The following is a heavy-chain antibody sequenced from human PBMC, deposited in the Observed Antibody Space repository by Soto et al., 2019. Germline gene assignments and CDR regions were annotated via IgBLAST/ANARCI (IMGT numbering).Heavy chain of an antibody. CDR1: GFTFSSYA. D-gene: IGHD2-2*01. CDR3: ARDRVVPAATLGYYYYGMDV. Sequence: PGGSLRLSCAASGFTFSSYAMHWVRQAPGKGLEWVAVISYDGSNKYYADSVKGRFTISRDNSKNTLYLQMNSLRAEDTAVYYCARDRVVPAATLGYYYYGMDVWGQGTTVTVS. V-gene: IGHV3-30-3*01. J-gene: IGHJ6*02. CDR2: ISYDGSNK.